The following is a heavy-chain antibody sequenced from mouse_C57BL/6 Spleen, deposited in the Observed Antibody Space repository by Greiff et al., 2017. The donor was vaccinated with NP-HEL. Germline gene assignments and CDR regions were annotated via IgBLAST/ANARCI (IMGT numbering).Heavy chain of an antibody. Sequence: EVKLMESGPELVKPGASVKISCKASGYSFTGYYMNWVKQSPEKSLEWIGEINPSTGGTTYNQKFKAKATLTVDKSSSTAYIQLKSLTSEDSAVYYCARVSKGRYFDVWGTGTTVTVSS. CDR2: INPSTGGT. J-gene: IGHJ1*03. CDR3: ARVSKGRYFDV. V-gene: IGHV1-42*01. D-gene: IGHD2-5*01. CDR1: GYSFTGYY.